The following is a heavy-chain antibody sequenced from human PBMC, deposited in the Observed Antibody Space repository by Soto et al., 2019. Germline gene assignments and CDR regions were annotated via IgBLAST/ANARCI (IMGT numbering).Heavy chain of an antibody. D-gene: IGHD1-1*01. CDR1: GFTFSSYA. J-gene: IGHJ3*01. Sequence: GGSLRLSCAASGFTFSSYAMSWVRQAPGKGLEWVSAISGSDGTTTPYADSVRGRFTISRDNAKNTLYLQMHSLTAEDTALYFCVRDRGYPDSFDVWGRGTMVTVSS. V-gene: IGHV3-23*01. CDR3: VRDRGYPDSFDV. CDR2: ISGSDGTTT.